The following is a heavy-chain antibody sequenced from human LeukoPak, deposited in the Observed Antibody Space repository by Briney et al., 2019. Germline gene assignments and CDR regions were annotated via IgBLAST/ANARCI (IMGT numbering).Heavy chain of an antibody. CDR2: IKAVSGDT. Sequence: GASVKVSCKASGYTFTSYAMHWVRQAPGQRLEWVGWIKAVSGDTKYSQELQGRVTITRDTSATTVYMELSSLRYEDMAMYYCARVAGTLFDYWGQGTLVTVSS. V-gene: IGHV1-3*03. CDR3: ARVAGTLFDY. D-gene: IGHD6-19*01. CDR1: GYTFTSYA. J-gene: IGHJ4*02.